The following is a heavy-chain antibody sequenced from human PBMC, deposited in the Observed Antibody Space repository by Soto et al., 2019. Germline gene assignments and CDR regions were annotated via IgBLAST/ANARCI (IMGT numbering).Heavy chain of an antibody. J-gene: IGHJ5*02. CDR3: ARDLWSGSP. CDR1: GFTFSDSY. D-gene: IGHD3-10*01. Sequence: GGSLRLSCAASGFTFSDSYMSWIRQAPGKGLVWVSHINSDGSSTNYADSVKGRFTVSRDNAKNTLYLQMNSLRAEDTAVYYCARDLWSGSPWGQGTLVTVSS. V-gene: IGHV3-74*01. CDR2: INSDGSST.